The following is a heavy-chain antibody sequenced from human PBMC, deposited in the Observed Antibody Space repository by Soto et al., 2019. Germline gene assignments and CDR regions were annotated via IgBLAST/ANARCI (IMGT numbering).Heavy chain of an antibody. V-gene: IGHV4-59*01. D-gene: IGHD2-2*01. CDR3: ARAPRDAIPDY. J-gene: IGHJ4*02. CDR2: VYYSGTT. CDR1: NGSINNYY. Sequence: SETLSLTCTVSNGSINNYYWTWIRQSPGKGLEWIGFVYYSGTTNYNPSLKSRVTISLHTSKRQFSLRLSSVTAADTAVYYCARAPRDAIPDYWGQGTLVTVSS.